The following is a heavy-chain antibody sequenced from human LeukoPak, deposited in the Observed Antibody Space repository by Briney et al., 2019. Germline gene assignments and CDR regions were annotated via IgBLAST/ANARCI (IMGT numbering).Heavy chain of an antibody. CDR2: FHHSGST. D-gene: IGHD5-24*01. J-gene: IGHJ4*02. CDR3: AGGWLPDKNDF. V-gene: IGHV4-38-2*02. CDR1: DSSISSGHY. Sequence: SETLSLTCTVSDSSISSGHYWGWIRPSPGKGLEWIGFFHHSGSTNYNPSFKSRVTISADTSNNHFSLRLTSVTAADTAVYYCAGGWLPDKNDFWGQGTLVTVSA.